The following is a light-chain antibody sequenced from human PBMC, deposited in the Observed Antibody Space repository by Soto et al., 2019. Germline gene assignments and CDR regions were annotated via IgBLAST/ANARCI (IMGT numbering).Light chain of an antibody. Sequence: DIQMTQSPSTLSASVGDRVIITCRASQTISNWLAWYQQKPGKAPKLLIYQASSLESGVPSRFSGSGSGTEFTLTISSLQPDDFATYYCQQYNSYSAFGPGTKVDIK. CDR3: QQYNSYSA. V-gene: IGKV1-5*03. J-gene: IGKJ3*01. CDR1: QTISNW. CDR2: QAS.